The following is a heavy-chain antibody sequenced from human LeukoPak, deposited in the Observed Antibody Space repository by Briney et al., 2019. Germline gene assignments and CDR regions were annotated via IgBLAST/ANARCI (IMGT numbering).Heavy chain of an antibody. Sequence: GGSLRLSCAASGFTVSSNYMSWVRQAPGKGLEWVSVIYSGGSTYYADSVKGRFTISRDNSKSTLYLQMNSLRAEDTAVYYCARGRGIVGARGAFDIWGQGTMVTVSS. D-gene: IGHD1-26*01. V-gene: IGHV3-66*01. CDR1: GFTVSSNY. CDR2: IYSGGST. CDR3: ARGRGIVGARGAFDI. J-gene: IGHJ3*02.